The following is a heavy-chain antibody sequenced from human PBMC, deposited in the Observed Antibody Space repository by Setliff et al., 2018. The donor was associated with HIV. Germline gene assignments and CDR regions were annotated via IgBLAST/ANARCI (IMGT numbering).Heavy chain of an antibody. D-gene: IGHD5-18*01. Sequence: GGSLRLSCAASGFTFSSYSMNWVRQAPGKGLEWVSRINSDGSSTNYADSVKGRFTISRDNAKNSLYLQMNSLRAEDTAVYYCARGPIQLPDYWGQGTLVTVSS. CDR3: ARGPIQLPDY. CDR1: GFTFSSYS. CDR2: INSDGSST. J-gene: IGHJ4*02. V-gene: IGHV3-21*04.